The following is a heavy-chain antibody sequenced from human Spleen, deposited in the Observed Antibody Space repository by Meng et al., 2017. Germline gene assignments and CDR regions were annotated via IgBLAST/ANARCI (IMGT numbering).Heavy chain of an antibody. CDR3: ARKYYDSSGYRFDY. V-gene: IGHV1-3*01. Sequence: QVQPVQSGAEVKKPGASVKVACKPSGYTFTIYAMHWVRQAPGQRLEWMGWINAGNGNTKYSQKFQGRVTITRDTSASTAYMELSSLRTEDTAVYYCARKYYDSSGYRFDYWGQGTLVTVSS. D-gene: IGHD3-22*01. CDR2: INAGNGNT. J-gene: IGHJ4*02. CDR1: GYTFTIYA.